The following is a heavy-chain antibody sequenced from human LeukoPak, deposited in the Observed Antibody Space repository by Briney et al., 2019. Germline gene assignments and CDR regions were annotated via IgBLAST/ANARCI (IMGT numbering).Heavy chain of an antibody. CDR3: ARDSGPLYDSSGYYSDY. CDR2: INHSGST. J-gene: IGHJ4*02. V-gene: IGHV4-34*01. D-gene: IGHD3-22*01. Sequence: NTSETLSLTCAVYGGSFSGYYWSWIRQPPGKGLEWIGEINHSGSTNYNPSLKSRVTISVDTSKNQFSLKLSSVAAEDTAVYYCARDSGPLYDSSGYYSDYWGQGTLVTVSS. CDR1: GGSFSGYY.